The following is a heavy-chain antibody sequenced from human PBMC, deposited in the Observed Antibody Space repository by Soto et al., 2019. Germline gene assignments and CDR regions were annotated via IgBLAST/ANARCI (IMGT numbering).Heavy chain of an antibody. D-gene: IGHD6-13*01. V-gene: IGHV2-26*01. CDR1: GFSLSNARMG. J-gene: IGHJ4*02. CDR3: ARITLYSSSWYEDY. CDR2: IFSNDEK. Sequence: QVTLKESGPVLVKPTETLTLTCTVSGFSLSNARMGVSWIRQPPGKALEWLAHIFSNDEKSYSTSLKSRLTIXXXTXXSQVVLTMTNMDPVDTATYYCARITLYSSSWYEDYWGQGTLVTVSS.